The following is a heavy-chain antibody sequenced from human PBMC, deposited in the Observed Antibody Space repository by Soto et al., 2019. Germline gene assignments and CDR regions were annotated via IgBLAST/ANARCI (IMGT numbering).Heavy chain of an antibody. CDR2: IYYSGST. Sequence: PAETLSLTCTVSGGSISSYYWSWIRQPPGKVLEWIGYIYYSGSTNYNPSLKSRVNISVDTSKNQFSLKLSSVTSADTAVYYCARVYYDFWSGYYHEGHYFDYWGQGTLVTVS. V-gene: IGHV4-59*01. J-gene: IGHJ4*02. D-gene: IGHD3-3*01. CDR1: GGSISSYY. CDR3: ARVYYDFWSGYYHEGHYFDY.